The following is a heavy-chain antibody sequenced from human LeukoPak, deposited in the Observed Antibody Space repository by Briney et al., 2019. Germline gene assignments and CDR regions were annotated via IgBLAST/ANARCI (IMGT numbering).Heavy chain of an antibody. J-gene: IGHJ4*02. CDR1: GYTFTGYY. CDR2: INPNSGGT. Sequence: ASVKVSCKASGYTFTGYYMHWVRQAPGQGLEWMGWINPNSGGTNYAQKFQGRVTMTRDTSISTAYMELSRLRSDDTAVYYCARDGPRREIRFLEWLSRYNFDYWGQGTLVTVSS. CDR3: ARDGPRREIRFLEWLSRYNFDY. V-gene: IGHV1-2*02. D-gene: IGHD3-3*01.